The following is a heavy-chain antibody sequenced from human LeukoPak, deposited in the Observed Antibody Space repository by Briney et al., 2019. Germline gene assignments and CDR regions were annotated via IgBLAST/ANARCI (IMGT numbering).Heavy chain of an antibody. Sequence: SQTLSLTCAISRDSVSSNSAAWNWIRQSPSRGLEWLGRTYYRSKWYNDYAVSVKSRITINPDTSKNQFSLQLNSVTPEDTAVYYCASKGYSSGWSRDAFDIWGQGTMVTVSS. CDR2: TYYRSKWYN. CDR1: RDSVSSNSAA. CDR3: ASKGYSSGWSRDAFDI. J-gene: IGHJ3*02. V-gene: IGHV6-1*01. D-gene: IGHD6-19*01.